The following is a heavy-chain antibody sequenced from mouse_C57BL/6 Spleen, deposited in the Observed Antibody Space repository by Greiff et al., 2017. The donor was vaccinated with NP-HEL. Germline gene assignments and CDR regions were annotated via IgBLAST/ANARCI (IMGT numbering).Heavy chain of an antibody. CDR3: AREEGGYEGFAY. V-gene: IGHV5-4*01. CDR2: ISDGGSYT. J-gene: IGHJ3*01. D-gene: IGHD3-1*01. Sequence: EVQRVESGGGLVKPGGSLKLSCAASGFTFSSYAMSWVRQTPEKRLEWVATISDGGSYTYYPDNVKGRFTISRDNAKNNLYLQMSHLKSEDTAMYYCAREEGGYEGFAYWGQGTLVTVSA. CDR1: GFTFSSYA.